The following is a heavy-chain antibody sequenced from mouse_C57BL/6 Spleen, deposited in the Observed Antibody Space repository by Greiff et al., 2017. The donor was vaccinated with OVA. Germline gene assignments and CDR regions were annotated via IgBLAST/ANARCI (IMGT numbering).Heavy chain of an antibody. V-gene: IGHV1-55*01. Sequence: VQLQQPGAELVKPGASVKMSCKASGYTFTSYWITWVKQRPGQGLEWIGDIYPGSGSTNYNEKFKGKATLTVDKSSSTAYMQLSRLTSEDSAVYYCAPHYDHAMDYWGQGTSVTVSS. D-gene: IGHD2-4*01. CDR2: IYPGSGST. J-gene: IGHJ4*01. CDR3: APHYDHAMDY. CDR1: GYTFTSYW.